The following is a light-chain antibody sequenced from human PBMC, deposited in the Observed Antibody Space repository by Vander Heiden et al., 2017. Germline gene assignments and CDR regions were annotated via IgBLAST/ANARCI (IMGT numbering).Light chain of an antibody. CDR1: QSVSSY. CDR2: DAS. V-gene: IGKV3-11*01. Sequence: IVLTQSPATLSLSPGERATLSCRASQSVSSYLAWYQQKPGQAPRLLIYDASNMDTVIPARFSGSGYGKDFTLTISSLEPEDFAVYYCQQRSNWPSITFGQGTRLEIK. CDR3: QQRSNWPSIT. J-gene: IGKJ5*01.